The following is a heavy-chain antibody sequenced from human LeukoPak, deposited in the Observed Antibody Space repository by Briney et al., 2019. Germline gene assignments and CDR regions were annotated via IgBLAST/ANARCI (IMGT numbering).Heavy chain of an antibody. Sequence: SETLSLTCAVYGGSFSGYYWSWIRQPPGKGLEWIGEINHSGSTNYNTSLKSRVTISVDTSKNQFSLKLSSVTAADTAVYYCASLKPITIFGVVSDYWGQGTLVTVSS. CDR2: INHSGST. J-gene: IGHJ4*02. CDR1: GGSFSGYY. V-gene: IGHV4-34*01. D-gene: IGHD3-3*01. CDR3: ASLKPITIFGVVSDY.